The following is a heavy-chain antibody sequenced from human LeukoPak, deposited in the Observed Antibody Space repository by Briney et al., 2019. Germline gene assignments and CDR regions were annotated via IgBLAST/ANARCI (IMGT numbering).Heavy chain of an antibody. CDR1: GFTVSSNC. CDR3: ATSYCSGGSCYPQYFQH. D-gene: IGHD2-15*01. V-gene: IGHV3-66*02. Sequence: PGGSLRLSCAASGFTVSSNCMSWVRQAPGKGLEWVSLLYSGGNTYYADSAKGRFTISRDNSKNTLYLQMNSLRAEDTAVYYCATSYCSGGSCYPQYFQHWGQGTLVTVSS. J-gene: IGHJ1*01. CDR2: LYSGGNT.